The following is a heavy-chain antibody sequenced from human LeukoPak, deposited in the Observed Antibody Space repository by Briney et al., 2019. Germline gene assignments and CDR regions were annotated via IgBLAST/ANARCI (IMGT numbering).Heavy chain of an antibody. CDR1: GGSISSYY. D-gene: IGHD1-1*01. J-gene: IGHJ6*03. CDR2: IYYSGST. CDR3: ARGTTDDYYYYMDV. V-gene: IGHV4-59*01. Sequence: PSETLPLTCTVSGGSISSYYWSWIRQPPGKGLEWIGYIYYSGSTNYNPSLKSRVTISVDTSKNQFSLKLSSVTAADTAVYYCARGTTDDYYYYMDVWGKGTTVTVSS.